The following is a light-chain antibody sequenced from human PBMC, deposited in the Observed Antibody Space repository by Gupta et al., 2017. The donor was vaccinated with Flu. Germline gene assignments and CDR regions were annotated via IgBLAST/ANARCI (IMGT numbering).Light chain of an antibody. CDR1: NSDVGGYNY. Sequence: QSALPQPASVSGSPGQSITISCTGTNSDVGGYNYVSWYQQHPGKAPKLMIYDVSNRPSGVSNRFSGSKSGNTASLTISGLQAEDEADYFCSSYTSSSTVVFGGGTKLTVL. J-gene: IGLJ2*01. CDR3: SSYTSSSTVV. CDR2: DVS. V-gene: IGLV2-14*01.